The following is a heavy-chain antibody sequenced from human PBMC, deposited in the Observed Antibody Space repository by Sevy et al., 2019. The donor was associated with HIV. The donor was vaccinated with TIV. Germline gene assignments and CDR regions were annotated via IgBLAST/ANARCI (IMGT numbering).Heavy chain of an antibody. D-gene: IGHD3-10*02. Sequence: GGSLRLSCVASGFTFSSYYMSWVRQAPGKGLEWVGNINQGGSDKYYVDSVKGRFTFSRDNAKNSLYLQMNSLRAEDTAVYYCVRVGVNYGRPWDYFDYWGQGTLVTVSS. J-gene: IGHJ4*02. CDR1: GFTFSSYY. CDR3: VRVGVNYGRPWDYFDY. CDR2: INQGGSDK. V-gene: IGHV3-7*01.